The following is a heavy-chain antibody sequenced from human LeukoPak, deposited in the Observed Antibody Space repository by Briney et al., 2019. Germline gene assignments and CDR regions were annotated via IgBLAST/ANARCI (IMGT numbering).Heavy chain of an antibody. CDR3: ARDFYGVYVIDY. CDR2: MNPNSDDT. V-gene: IGHV1-8*01. D-gene: IGHD4-17*01. Sequence: ASVKVSCKASGYTFTSYDINWVRQATGQGLEWMGWMNPNSDDTGYAQKFQGRVTMTRNTSISTAYMELSSLRSEDTAIYYCARDFYGVYVIDYWGQGTLVTVSS. CDR1: GYTFTSYD. J-gene: IGHJ4*02.